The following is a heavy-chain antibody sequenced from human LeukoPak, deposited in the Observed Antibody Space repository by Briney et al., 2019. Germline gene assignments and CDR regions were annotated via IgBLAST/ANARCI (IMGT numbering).Heavy chain of an antibody. CDR1: GVTFSSYP. Sequence: SVQVSCQASGVTFSSYPISWVRQAPGPGLDWMGRIIPILGTANYAPKFHGRVTITTDESTSTAYLELSSPRSRATAVYYCARPRDYFDSGGAFDIWGQGTMVTVSS. CDR2: IIPILGTA. CDR3: ARPRDYFDSGGAFDI. J-gene: IGHJ3*02. V-gene: IGHV1-69*11. D-gene: IGHD3-22*01.